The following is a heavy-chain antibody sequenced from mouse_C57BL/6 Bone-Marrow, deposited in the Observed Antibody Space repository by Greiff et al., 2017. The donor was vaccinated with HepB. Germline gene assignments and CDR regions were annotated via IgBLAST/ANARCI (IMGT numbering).Heavy chain of an antibody. V-gene: IGHV3-6*01. CDR1: GYSITSGYY. CDR2: ISYDGSN. D-gene: IGHD3-2*02. J-gene: IGHJ2*01. CDR3: ASLIDSSGGDY. Sequence: EVKLVESGPGLVKPSQSLSLTCSVTGYSITSGYYWNWIRQFPGNKLEWMGYISYDGSNNYNPSLKNRISITRDTSKNQFFLKLNSVTTEDTATYYCASLIDSSGGDYWGQGTTLTVSS.